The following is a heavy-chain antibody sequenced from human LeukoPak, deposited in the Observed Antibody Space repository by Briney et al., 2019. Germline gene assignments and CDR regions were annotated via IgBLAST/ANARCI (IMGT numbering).Heavy chain of an antibody. CDR2: INHSGST. V-gene: IGHV4-34*01. CDR3: AGGLRISYYYYGMDV. D-gene: IGHD2-15*01. J-gene: IGHJ6*02. Sequence: SETLSLTCAVYGGSFSGYYWSWIRQPPGKGLEWIGEINHSGSTNYNPSLKSRVTISVDTSKNQFSLKLSSVTGADTAVYYCAGGLRISYYYYGMDVWGQGTTVTVSS. CDR1: GGSFSGYY.